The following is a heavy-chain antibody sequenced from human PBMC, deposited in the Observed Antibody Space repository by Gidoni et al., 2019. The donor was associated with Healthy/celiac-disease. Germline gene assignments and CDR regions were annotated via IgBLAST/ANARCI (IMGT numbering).Heavy chain of an antibody. V-gene: IGHV3-9*01. J-gene: IGHJ6*02. CDR3: AKELDCSGGSCYSVYYGMDV. Sequence: EVQLVESGGGLVQPGRSLRLSFAASGFTFADYAMHWVRQAPGKGLEWVSGISWNSGSIGYADSVKGRFTISRDNAKNSLYLQMNSLRAEDTALYYCAKELDCSGGSCYSVYYGMDVWGQGTTVTVSS. CDR2: ISWNSGSI. D-gene: IGHD2-15*01. CDR1: GFTFADYA.